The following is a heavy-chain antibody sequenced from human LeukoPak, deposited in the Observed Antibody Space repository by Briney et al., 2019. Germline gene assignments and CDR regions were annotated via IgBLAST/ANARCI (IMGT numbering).Heavy chain of an antibody. D-gene: IGHD1-26*01. V-gene: IGHV3-30*03. CDR2: LSHDSAKY. CDR1: VFTFKNFG. J-gene: IGHJ4*02. Sequence: GGSLRLSCSPSVFTFKNFGMHWVRQAPGKGLEWVAALSHDSAKYFYADSVKGRFTISRDNAKNSLYLQMNSLRAEDTAVYYCASGMRVGPNIWGQGTLVTVSS. CDR3: ASGMRVGPNI.